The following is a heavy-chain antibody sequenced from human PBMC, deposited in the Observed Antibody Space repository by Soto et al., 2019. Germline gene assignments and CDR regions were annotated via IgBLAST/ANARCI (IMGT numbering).Heavy chain of an antibody. CDR2: ISSSSSTI. CDR1: GFTFSDYG. CDR3: ARDSMGWGIIGSDYYGMDV. V-gene: IGHV3-48*02. D-gene: IGHD3-10*01. J-gene: IGHJ6*02. Sequence: QPGGSLRLSCAASGFTFSDYGMSWVRQAPGKGLEWVSYISSSSSTIYYADSVKGRFTISRDNAKNSLYLQMNSLRDEDTAVYYCARDSMGWGIIGSDYYGMDVWGQGTTVTVSS.